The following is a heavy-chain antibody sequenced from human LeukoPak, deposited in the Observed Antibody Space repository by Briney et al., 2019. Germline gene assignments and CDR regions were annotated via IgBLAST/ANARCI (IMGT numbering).Heavy chain of an antibody. D-gene: IGHD5-18*01. CDR2: ISGSGGGT. J-gene: IGHJ4*02. CDR3: AKNSGAMVTSFDY. V-gene: IGHV3-23*01. CDR1: GFTFSSYA. Sequence: GGSLRLFCAASGFTFSSYAMSWVRQAPGKGLEWVSVISGSGGGTYYAESVKGRFTISRDNSKNTLYVQVISLRAEDTAVYYCAKNSGAMVTSFDYWGQGTLVTVSS.